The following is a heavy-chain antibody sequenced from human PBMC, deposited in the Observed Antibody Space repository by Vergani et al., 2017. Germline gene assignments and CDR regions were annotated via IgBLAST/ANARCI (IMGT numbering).Heavy chain of an antibody. V-gene: IGHV1-18*04. J-gene: IGHJ4*02. Sequence: QVQLVQSGAEVKKPGASVKVSCKASGYTFTSYGISWVRQAPEHGLDWMGWISADNGHTNYAQKLQGRVTMTTDTSTSTAYMELRILRSDDTAVYYCAGDLSGSYSIDHLFDYWGQGTLVTVSS. CDR2: ISADNGHT. CDR1: GYTFTSYG. D-gene: IGHD1-26*01. CDR3: AGDLSGSYSIDHLFDY.